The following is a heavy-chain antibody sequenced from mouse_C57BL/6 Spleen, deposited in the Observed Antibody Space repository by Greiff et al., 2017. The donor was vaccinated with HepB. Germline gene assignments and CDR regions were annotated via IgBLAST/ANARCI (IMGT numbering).Heavy chain of an antibody. CDR1: GYTFTSYW. J-gene: IGHJ3*01. V-gene: IGHV1-61*01. CDR3: ARERGAGNWFAY. CDR2: IYPSDSET. D-gene: IGHD3-3*01. Sequence: QVHVKQPGAELVRPGSSVKLSCKASGYTFTSYWMDWVKQRPGQGLEWIGNIYPSDSETHYNQKFKDKATLTVDKSSSTAYMQLSSLTSEDSAVYYCARERGAGNWFAYWGQGTLVTVSA.